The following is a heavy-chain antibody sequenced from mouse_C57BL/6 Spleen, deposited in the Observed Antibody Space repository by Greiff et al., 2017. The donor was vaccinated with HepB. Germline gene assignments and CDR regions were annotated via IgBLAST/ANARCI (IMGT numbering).Heavy chain of an antibody. CDR3: ARSSQLLCYYAMDY. Sequence: VQLQQSVAELVRPGASVKLSCTASGFNIKNTYMHWVKQRPEQGLEWIGGIDPANGNTKYAPKVQGQATITADTSSNTAYLQLSSLTSEDTAIYYCARSSQLLCYYAMDYWGQGTSVTVSS. CDR1: GFNIKNTY. D-gene: IGHD1-1*02. V-gene: IGHV14-3*01. CDR2: IDPANGNT. J-gene: IGHJ4*01.